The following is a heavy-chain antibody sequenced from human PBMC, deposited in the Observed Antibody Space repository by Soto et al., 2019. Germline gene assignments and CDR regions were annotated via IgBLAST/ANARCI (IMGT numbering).Heavy chain of an antibody. J-gene: IGHJ6*02. Sequence: SLRLSCAASGFTFDDYAMHWVRQAPGKGLEWVSLISWDGGSTYYADSVKGRFTISRDNSKNSLYLQMNSLRAEDTALYYCAKDRIVGAPRGYYGMDVWGQGTTVTVSS. V-gene: IGHV3-43D*04. CDR3: AKDRIVGAPRGYYGMDV. D-gene: IGHD1-26*01. CDR1: GFTFDDYA. CDR2: ISWDGGST.